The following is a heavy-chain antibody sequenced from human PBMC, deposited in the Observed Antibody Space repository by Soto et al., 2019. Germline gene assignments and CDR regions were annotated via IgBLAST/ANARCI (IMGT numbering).Heavy chain of an antibody. CDR2: IAYDGRNK. V-gene: IGHV3-30*04. CDR1: GFTFSSYA. J-gene: IGHJ4*02. D-gene: IGHD1-1*01. Sequence: QVQLVESGGGVVQPGRSLRLSCAASGFTFSSYAMHWVRQAPGKGLEWVAVIAYDGRNKYYADSVKGRFTISRDNSKNTLYLQMNILRIDDTPVYYCARELERVFDYWGQGTLVTVSS. CDR3: ARELERVFDY.